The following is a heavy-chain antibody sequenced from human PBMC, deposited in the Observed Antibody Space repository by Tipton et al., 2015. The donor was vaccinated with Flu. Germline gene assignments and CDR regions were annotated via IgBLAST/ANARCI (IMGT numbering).Heavy chain of an antibody. D-gene: IGHD1-26*01. J-gene: IGHJ3*02. V-gene: IGHV4-34*01. CDR3: ARVGRELLNAFDI. CDR2: INHSGST. CDR1: GGSFSGYY. Sequence: TLSLTCAVYGGSFSGYYWSWIRQPPGKGLEWIGEINHSGSTNYNPSLKSRVTISVDTSKNQFSLKLSSVTAADTAVYYYARVGRELLNAFDIWGQGTMVTVSS.